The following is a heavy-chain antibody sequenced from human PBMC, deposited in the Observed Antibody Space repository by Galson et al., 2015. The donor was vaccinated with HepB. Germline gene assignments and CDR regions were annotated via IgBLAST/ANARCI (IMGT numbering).Heavy chain of an antibody. D-gene: IGHD2-2*01. CDR2: IIPSGGST. CDR3: ARGEDIVVVPAATFDY. J-gene: IGHJ4*02. Sequence: SVKVSCKASGHTFTSYYMHWVRQAPGQGLEWMGTIIPSGGSTSYAQKFQGRVTMTRDTSTSTVYMELSSLRSEDTAVYYCARGEDIVVVPAATFDYWGQGTLVTVSS. CDR1: GHTFTSYY. V-gene: IGHV1-46*01.